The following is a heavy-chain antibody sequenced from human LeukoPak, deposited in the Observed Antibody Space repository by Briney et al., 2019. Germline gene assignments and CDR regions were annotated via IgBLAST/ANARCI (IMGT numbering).Heavy chain of an antibody. CDR1: GLTFSSYA. CDR3: AKEGNLRAFDI. Sequence: GGCLRLSCAVSGLTFSSYAMRWVRQAPGKGLEWVSGISGSGGSTYYRDSVKGRFSVSRDNSKNTLYLQMSNLRAEDTAVYYCAKEGNLRAFDIWGQGTMVTVSS. J-gene: IGHJ3*02. CDR2: ISGSGGST. V-gene: IGHV3-23*01.